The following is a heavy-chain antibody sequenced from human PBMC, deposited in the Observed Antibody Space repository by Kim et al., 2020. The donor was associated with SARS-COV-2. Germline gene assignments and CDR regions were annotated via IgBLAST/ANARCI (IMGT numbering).Heavy chain of an antibody. J-gene: IGHJ5*02. CDR1: GFTFSSYA. CDR2: ISGSGGST. Sequence: GGSLRLSCAASGFTFSSYAMSWVRQAPGKGLEWVSAISGSGGSTYYADSVKGRFTISRDNSKNTLYLQMNSLRAEDTAVYYCAKNGGSLLWFGEFLNWFDPWGQGTLVTVSS. D-gene: IGHD3-10*01. V-gene: IGHV3-23*01. CDR3: AKNGGSLLWFGEFLNWFDP.